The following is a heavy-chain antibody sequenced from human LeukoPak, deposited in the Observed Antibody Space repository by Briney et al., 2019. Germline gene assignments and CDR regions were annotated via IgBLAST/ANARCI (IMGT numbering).Heavy chain of an antibody. J-gene: IGHJ4*02. D-gene: IGHD1-20*01. CDR1: GYTFTSYY. V-gene: IGHV1-46*01. Sequence: ASVKVSCKASGYTFTSYYMHWVRQAPGQGLEWMGIINPSGGSASYAQKFQGRVTLTRDTSTSTVYMELSSLRSDDTAVYYCARASGGNWNYWGQGTLVTVSS. CDR2: INPSGGSA. CDR3: ARASGGNWNY.